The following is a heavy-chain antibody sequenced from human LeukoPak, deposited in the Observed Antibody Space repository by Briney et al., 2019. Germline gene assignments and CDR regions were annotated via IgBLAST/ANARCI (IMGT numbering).Heavy chain of an antibody. J-gene: IGHJ4*02. D-gene: IGHD6-6*01. V-gene: IGHV3-48*02. CDR1: GFAFSMYN. CDR2: ITSSSSTI. CDR3: AREYSSSSGSVSDY. Sequence: GGSLRLSCAASGFAFSMYNMNWVRQAPGKGLEWVSYITSSSSTIYYADSVKGRFTISRDNAKNSLYLQMNSLRDEDTAVYYCAREYSSSSGSVSDYWGQGTLVTVSS.